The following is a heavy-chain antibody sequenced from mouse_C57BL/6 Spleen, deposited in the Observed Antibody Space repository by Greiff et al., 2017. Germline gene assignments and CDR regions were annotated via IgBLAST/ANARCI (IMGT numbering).Heavy chain of an antibody. CDR3: TGAYAMDY. V-gene: IGHV14-4*01. CDR1: GFNIKDDY. Sequence: VQLQQSGAELVRPGASVKLSCTASGFNIKDDYMHWVKQRPEQGLEWIGWIDPENGDTEYAAKFQGKATLTADTSSNTAYLQLSSLTSEGTTVYYCTGAYAMDYWGQGTSVTVSS. CDR2: IDPENGDT. J-gene: IGHJ4*01.